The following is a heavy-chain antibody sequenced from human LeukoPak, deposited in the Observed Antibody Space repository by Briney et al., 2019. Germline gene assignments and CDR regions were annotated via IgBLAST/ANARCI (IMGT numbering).Heavy chain of an antibody. J-gene: IGHJ5*02. V-gene: IGHV4-61*10. CDR2: INHSGST. CDR3: ATSSQTLGSINWFDP. Sequence: SETLSLTCTVSGGSISSGSYYWNWIRQPAGKGLEWIGEINHSGSTNYNPSLKSRVTISVDTSKNQFSLKLSSVTAADTAVYYCATSSQTLGSINWFDPWGQGTLVTVSS. CDR1: GGSISSGSYY. D-gene: IGHD6-13*01.